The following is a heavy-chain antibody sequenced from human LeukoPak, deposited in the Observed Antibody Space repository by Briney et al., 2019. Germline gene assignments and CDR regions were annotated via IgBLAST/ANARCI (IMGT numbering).Heavy chain of an antibody. J-gene: IGHJ4*02. CDR2: IWHDGSTE. CDR1: GFSFSNYG. V-gene: IGHV3-33*06. D-gene: IGHD6-19*01. CDR3: AKDDRGGWSGYFEF. Sequence: GWSLRLSCAASGFSFSNYGMHWVRQAPGKGLEWVAVIWHDGSTEFYADSVKGRFSISRDDSKSTMYLQMNSLRVEDTALYYCAKDDRGGWSGYFEFWGQGTLVTVSS.